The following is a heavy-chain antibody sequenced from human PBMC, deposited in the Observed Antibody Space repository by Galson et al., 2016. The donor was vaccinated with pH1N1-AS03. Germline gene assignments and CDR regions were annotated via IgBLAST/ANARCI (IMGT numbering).Heavy chain of an antibody. V-gene: IGHV4-61*02. Sequence: TLSLTCSVSGGSISSGGFYWSWIRQHPGKGLEWIGRIHSSGSTDYNSSLKSRVIISVDTSNNEFSLKLSSVTAADTAVYYCARDLGAGGPEDSWGPGTRVTISS. CDR1: GGSISSGGFY. J-gene: IGHJ4*02. CDR3: ARDLGAGGPEDS. D-gene: IGHD3-3*01. CDR2: IHSSGST.